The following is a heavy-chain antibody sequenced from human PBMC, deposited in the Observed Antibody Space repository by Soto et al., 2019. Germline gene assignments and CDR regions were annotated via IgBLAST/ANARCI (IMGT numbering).Heavy chain of an antibody. CDR2: IWYDGSEK. D-gene: IGHD3-22*01. CDR1: GFTFRSYG. Sequence: GGSLRLSCAASGFTFRSYGMYWVRQAPGKGLEWVAVIWYDGSEKYYGDSVKGRFTISRDNSRNTLYLQMNSLRAEDTAVYYCARGAYYYDSSGLSYWGQGTLVTVSS. CDR3: ARGAYYYDSSGLSY. V-gene: IGHV3-33*01. J-gene: IGHJ4*02.